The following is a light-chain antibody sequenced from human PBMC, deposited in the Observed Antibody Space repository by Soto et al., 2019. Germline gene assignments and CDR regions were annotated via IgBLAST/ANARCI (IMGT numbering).Light chain of an antibody. Sequence: QSVLTQPASVSGSPGQSITISCTATSSDVGGYNSVSWYQQHPGKAPKLMIYEGSKRPSGVSNRFSGSKSGNTASLTICGLQPEDEADYYCSSYTTSSTLFGGGTKLTVL. CDR2: EGS. V-gene: IGLV2-14*01. CDR1: SSDVGGYNS. J-gene: IGLJ2*01. CDR3: SSYTTSSTL.